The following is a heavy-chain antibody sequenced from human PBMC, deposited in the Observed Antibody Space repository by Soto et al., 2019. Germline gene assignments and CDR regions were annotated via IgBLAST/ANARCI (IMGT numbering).Heavy chain of an antibody. J-gene: IGHJ4*02. CDR1: GFTFTSYG. D-gene: IGHD5-18*01. V-gene: IGHV3-30*13. CDR3: VSDRGYGHASVPYS. CDR2: ISYDGGVQ. Sequence: QAHLVESGGGVVQPGRSLRLSCAASGFTFTSYGMHWVRQAPGTRLEWVAVISYDGGVQHYADSVQGRFTISRDNSKNRVLLQMNSLRAEDTAVYYCVSDRGYGHASVPYSWGQGTLVSVSS.